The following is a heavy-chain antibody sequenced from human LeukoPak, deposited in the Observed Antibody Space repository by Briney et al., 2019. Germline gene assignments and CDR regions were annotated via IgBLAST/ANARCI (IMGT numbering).Heavy chain of an antibody. D-gene: IGHD6-19*01. Sequence: PGRSLRLSCAASGFTFSSYGMHWVRQAPGKGLEWVAVISYDGSNKYYADSVKGRFTISRDNSKNTLYLQMNSLRAEDTALYYCAKDNSGWPGHFDYWGQGTLVTVSS. V-gene: IGHV3-30*18. CDR2: ISYDGSNK. CDR3: AKDNSGWPGHFDY. J-gene: IGHJ4*02. CDR1: GFTFSSYG.